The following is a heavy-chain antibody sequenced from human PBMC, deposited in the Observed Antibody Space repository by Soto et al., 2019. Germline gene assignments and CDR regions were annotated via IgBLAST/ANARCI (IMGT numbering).Heavy chain of an antibody. J-gene: IGHJ4*02. D-gene: IGHD3-22*01. CDR2: ISGSGGST. CDR1: GFTFSSYA. CDR3: AKATYDYDSSAYYYFDD. V-gene: IGHV3-23*01. Sequence: PGGSLRLSCAASGFTFSSYAMSWVRQAPGKGLEWVSAISGSGGSTYYADSVKGRFTISRDNSKNTLYLQMNSLRAEDTAVYYCAKATYDYDSSAYYYFDDWGQGTLVTVAS.